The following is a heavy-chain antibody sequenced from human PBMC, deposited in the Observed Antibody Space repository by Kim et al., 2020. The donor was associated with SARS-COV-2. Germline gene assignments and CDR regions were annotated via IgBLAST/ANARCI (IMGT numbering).Heavy chain of an antibody. J-gene: IGHJ4*02. D-gene: IGHD6-13*01. Sequence: PSLTVRVTISVDTSKNQFSLKLSSVTAADTAVYYCAGDDRAGYSSSQIDYWGQGTLVTVSS. CDR3: AGDDRAGYSSSQIDY. V-gene: IGHV4-39*07.